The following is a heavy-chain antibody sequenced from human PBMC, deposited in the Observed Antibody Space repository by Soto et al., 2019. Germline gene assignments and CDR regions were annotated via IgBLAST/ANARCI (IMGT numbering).Heavy chain of an antibody. Sequence: GGSLRLSCAASGFTFSDYYMNWIRQAPGKGLEWVSSITSGVTTVSYADSVKGRFTISRDNAQNSLYLQMNSLGAEDTAVYYCARKYYYDPTFDWWGQGIPVTVSS. CDR1: GFTFSDYY. D-gene: IGHD3-22*01. V-gene: IGHV3-11*01. CDR2: ITSGVTTV. CDR3: ARKYYYDPTFDW. J-gene: IGHJ4*02.